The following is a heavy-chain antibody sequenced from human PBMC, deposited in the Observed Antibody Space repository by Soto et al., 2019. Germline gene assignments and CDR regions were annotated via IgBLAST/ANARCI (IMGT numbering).Heavy chain of an antibody. D-gene: IGHD2-21*02. CDR3: AKAVPPFVVVTASDY. J-gene: IGHJ4*02. V-gene: IGHV3-30*18. CDR1: GFTFRNVG. CDR2: ISYDGTNK. Sequence: GGCLRPSCAPAGFTFRNVGMHWVRQAPGKGLEWVAVISYDGTNKYYADSVKGRFTISTDNSKNTRYLQINSLRAEDTAVYYCAKAVPPFVVVTASDYWGQGTLVTVSS.